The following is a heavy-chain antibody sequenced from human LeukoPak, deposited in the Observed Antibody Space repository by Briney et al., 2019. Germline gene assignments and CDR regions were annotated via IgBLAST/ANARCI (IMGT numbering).Heavy chain of an antibody. CDR2: INSEGSSI. CDR3: ASGGDFASDGLDI. CDR1: GFTFSNAW. V-gene: IGHV3-74*01. J-gene: IGHJ3*02. Sequence: GGSLRLSCAASGFTFSNAWLHWVRQVPGKGLVWVSRINSEGSSISYADSVKGRFSISRDNAKNTLFLQMNSLRGDDTAVYFCASGGDFASDGLDIWGQGSMVTVS. D-gene: IGHD2-21*02.